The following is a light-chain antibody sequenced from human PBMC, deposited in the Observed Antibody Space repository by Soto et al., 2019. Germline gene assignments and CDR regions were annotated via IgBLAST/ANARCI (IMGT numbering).Light chain of an antibody. V-gene: IGKV3-20*01. CDR2: GAS. CDR1: QSISAGY. Sequence: EIVLTQSPGTLSLSPGERATLSCRASQSISAGYLAWYQQRPGQAPRPLISGASNRATGIPDRFSGSGSGTDFTLTISRLEPEDFAVYYCQQFRTFGPGTKVDIK. J-gene: IGKJ3*01. CDR3: QQFRT.